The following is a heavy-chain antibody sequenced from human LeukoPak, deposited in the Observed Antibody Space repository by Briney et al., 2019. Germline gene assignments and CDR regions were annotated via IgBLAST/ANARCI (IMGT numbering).Heavy chain of an antibody. CDR2: IWYDGSNK. J-gene: IGHJ4*02. V-gene: IGHV3-33*01. D-gene: IGHD2-15*01. CDR1: GFTFSAYG. CDR3: AREDCNGCSGNFDY. Sequence: GGSLRLSCAASGFTFSAYGMHWVRQAPGKGLEWVAVIWYDGSNKYYADSVKGRFTISRDNSKNTLYLQMNSLRAEDTAVSYCAREDCNGCSGNFDYWGQGTLVTVSS.